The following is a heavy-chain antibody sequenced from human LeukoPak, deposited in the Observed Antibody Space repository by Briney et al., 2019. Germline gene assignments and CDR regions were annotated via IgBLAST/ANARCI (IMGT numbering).Heavy chain of an antibody. CDR2: IYYSGST. V-gene: IGHV4-39*01. CDR1: GGSISSSSYY. CDR3: TRQYVWYTLSCFDY. J-gene: IGHJ4*02. D-gene: IGHD6-13*01. Sequence: PSDTLSLTCTVSGGSISSSSYYWGWIRQPPGKRLEWIGSIYYSGSTYYNPSLKSRVTISVDTSKNQFSLKLSSVTAADTAVYYCTRQYVWYTLSCFDYWGQGTLVTVSS.